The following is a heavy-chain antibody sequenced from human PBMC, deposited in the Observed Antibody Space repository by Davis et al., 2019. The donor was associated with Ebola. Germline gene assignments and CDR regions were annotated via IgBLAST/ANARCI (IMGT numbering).Heavy chain of an antibody. D-gene: IGHD3-10*01. Sequence: ASVQVSCKASGYTFTNYAIHWVRQAPGHRLEWLGWINAGNGNTKYTQKFEARITITRDTSASTVYMELSSLRSEDTAVYYCAREGGLVRGVVIMWKYGMDVWGQGTTVTVSS. V-gene: IGHV1-3*01. CDR1: GYTFTNYA. CDR3: AREGGLVRGVVIMWKYGMDV. J-gene: IGHJ6*02. CDR2: INAGNGNT.